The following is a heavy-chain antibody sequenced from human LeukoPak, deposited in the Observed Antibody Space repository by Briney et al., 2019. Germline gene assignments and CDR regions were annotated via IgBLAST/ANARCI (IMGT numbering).Heavy chain of an antibody. D-gene: IGHD2-15*01. CDR2: IIPILGIA. CDR3: ARVYCSGGSCYHPHYDY. CDR1: GYTFTSYY. V-gene: IGHV1-69*04. J-gene: IGHJ4*02. Sequence: SVKVSCKASGYTFTSYYMHWVRQAPGQGLEWMGRIIPILGIANYAQKFQGRVTITADKSTSTAYMELSSLRSEDTAVYYCARVYCSGGSCYHPHYDYWGQGTLVTVSS.